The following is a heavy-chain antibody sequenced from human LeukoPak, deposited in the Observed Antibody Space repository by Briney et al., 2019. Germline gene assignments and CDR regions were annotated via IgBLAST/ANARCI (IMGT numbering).Heavy chain of an antibody. V-gene: IGHV4-39*01. CDR2: IYYSGST. CDR1: GGSISSSSYY. Sequence: SETLSLTCTVSGGSISSSSYYWGWIRQPPGKGLEWIGSIYYSGSTYYNPSLKSRVTISVDTSKNQFSLKLSSVTAADTAVYYCARRSAVGARTYYFDYWDQGTLVTVSS. CDR3: ARRSAVGARTYYFDY. D-gene: IGHD1-26*01. J-gene: IGHJ4*02.